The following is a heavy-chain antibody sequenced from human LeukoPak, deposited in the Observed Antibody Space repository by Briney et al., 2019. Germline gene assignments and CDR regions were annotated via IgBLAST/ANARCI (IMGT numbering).Heavy chain of an antibody. J-gene: IGHJ4*02. CDR3: ARRQHSSGYYYFDY. D-gene: IGHD3-22*01. V-gene: IGHV4-30-4*01. CDR2: VYYSGST. Sequence: SATLSLTCTVSGVSISSGDYYWSWLRQPPGKGLEWIGYVYYSGSTYYNPSLKSRVTISVDTSKNQFSLKLSSVTAADTAVYYCARRQHSSGYYYFDYWGQGTLVTVSS. CDR1: GVSISSGDYY.